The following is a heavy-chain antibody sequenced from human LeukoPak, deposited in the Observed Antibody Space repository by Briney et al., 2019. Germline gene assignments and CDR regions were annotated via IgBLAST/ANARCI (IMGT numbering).Heavy chain of an antibody. V-gene: IGHV3-30*02. Sequence: PGGSLRLSCAASGFPFSSYGMYWVRQTPDKGLQWVAYLRKDATYSNYADSVRGRFTISRDNSKNTLDLQMNSLRAEDTAVYYCVRAREAYYNVFPDYWGQGALVTVSS. J-gene: IGHJ4*02. CDR3: VRAREAYYNVFPDY. D-gene: IGHD3-10*01. CDR1: GFPFSSYG. CDR2: LRKDATYS.